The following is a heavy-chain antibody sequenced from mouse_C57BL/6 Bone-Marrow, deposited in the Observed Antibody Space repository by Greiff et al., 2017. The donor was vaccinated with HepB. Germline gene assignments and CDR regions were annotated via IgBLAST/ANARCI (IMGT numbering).Heavy chain of an antibody. D-gene: IGHD1-1*01. V-gene: IGHV1-81*01. J-gene: IGHJ3*01. CDR3: ARGYYGPWFAY. CDR2: IYPRSGNT. CDR1: GYTFTSYG. Sequence: QVQLQRSGAELARPGASVKLSCKASGYTFTSYGISWVKQRTGQGLEWIGEIYPRSGNTYYNEKFKGQATLTADKSSSTAYMELRSLTSEDSAVYFCARGYYGPWFAYWGQGTLVTVSA.